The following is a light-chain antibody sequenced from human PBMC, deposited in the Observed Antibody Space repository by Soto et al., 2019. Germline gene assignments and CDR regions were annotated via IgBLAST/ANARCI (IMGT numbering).Light chain of an antibody. J-gene: IGKJ2*01. CDR2: ATS. V-gene: IGKV1-39*01. CDR1: QSISTL. CDR3: QHSYSFPYI. Sequence: DIQMTQSPSSLSASVGDRVTITCRASQSISTLLNWYQQKPGKVPSLLIYATSSLQSGAPSRFSGSGSGTDFTLTISSLQPEDFATYYCQHSYSFPYIFGQGTKLEIK.